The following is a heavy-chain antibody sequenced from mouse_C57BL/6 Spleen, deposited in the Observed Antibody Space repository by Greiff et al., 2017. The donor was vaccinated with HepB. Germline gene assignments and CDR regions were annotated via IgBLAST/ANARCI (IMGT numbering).Heavy chain of an antibody. D-gene: IGHD1-1*01. CDR2: ISYSGST. Sequence: DVKLQESGPGLAKPSQTLSLTCSVTGYSITSDYWNWIRKFPGNKLEYMGYISYSGSTYYNPSLKSRISITRDTSKNQYYLQLNSVTTEDTATYYCARSPSITTVVEGYYAMDYWGQGTSVTVSS. J-gene: IGHJ4*01. CDR3: ARSPSITTVVEGYYAMDY. CDR1: GYSITSDY. V-gene: IGHV3-8*01.